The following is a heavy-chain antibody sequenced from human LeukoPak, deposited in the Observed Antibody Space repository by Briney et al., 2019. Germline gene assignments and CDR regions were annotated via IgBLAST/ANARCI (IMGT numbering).Heavy chain of an antibody. CDR3: ARIHCSSTSCYGWFDP. J-gene: IGHJ5*02. CDR2: ISADNGNT. Sequence: GASVKVSCKASGYTFTSYGISWVRQAPGQGLEWMGWISADNGNTNYAQKLQGRVTMTTDTSTSTAYMELRSLRSDDTAVYYCARIHCSSTSCYGWFDPWGQGTLVTVSS. CDR1: GYTFTSYG. V-gene: IGHV1-18*01. D-gene: IGHD2-2*01.